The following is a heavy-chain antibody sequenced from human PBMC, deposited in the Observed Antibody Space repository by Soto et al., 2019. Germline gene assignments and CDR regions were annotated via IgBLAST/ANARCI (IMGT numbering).Heavy chain of an antibody. CDR3: ARGPRGYCSGGSCYPDY. CDR2: INHSGST. Sequence: QVQLQQWGAGLLKPSETLSLTCAVYGGSFSGYYWSWIRQPPGKGLEWIGEINHSGSTNYNPSLKSRVTISVDTSKNQFSLKLSAVTAADTAVYYCARGPRGYCSGGSCYPDYWGQGTLVTGSS. CDR1: GGSFSGYY. V-gene: IGHV4-34*01. D-gene: IGHD2-15*01. J-gene: IGHJ4*02.